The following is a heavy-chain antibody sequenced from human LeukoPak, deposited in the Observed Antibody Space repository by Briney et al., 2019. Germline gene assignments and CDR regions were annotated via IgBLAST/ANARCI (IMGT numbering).Heavy chain of an antibody. CDR1: GYTFTSYD. Sequence: ASVKVSCKASGYTFTSYDINWVRQATGQGLEWMGWMNPNSGNTGYAQKFQGRVTMTRNTSISTAYMELSSLRSDDTAVYYCARAFAHVGGYFDYWGQGTLVTVSS. D-gene: IGHD2-15*01. V-gene: IGHV1-8*01. CDR3: ARAFAHVGGYFDY. J-gene: IGHJ4*02. CDR2: MNPNSGNT.